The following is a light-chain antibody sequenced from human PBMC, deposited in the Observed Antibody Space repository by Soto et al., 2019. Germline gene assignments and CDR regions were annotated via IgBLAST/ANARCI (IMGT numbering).Light chain of an antibody. CDR2: GXS. Sequence: EIVLTQSPATVPLSRGYRASLSXGASHSVIINLPWYQQKPGXAPRXXXDGXSTRATGSPARLSGSGSGTEFTLTISSLQSEDFAVYYCQQYNNGTLTFGQGTKVDIK. J-gene: IGKJ1*01. CDR3: QQYNNGTLT. CDR1: HSVIIN. V-gene: IGKV3-15*01.